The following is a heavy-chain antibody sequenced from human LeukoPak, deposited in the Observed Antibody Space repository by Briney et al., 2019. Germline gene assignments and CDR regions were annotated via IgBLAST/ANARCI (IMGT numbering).Heavy chain of an antibody. CDR2: INHSGST. V-gene: IGHV4-34*01. CDR1: GGSFSGYY. CDR3: ARDQLGGYYYDSSEIGAFDI. J-gene: IGHJ3*02. Sequence: MPSETLSLTCAVYGGSFSGYYWSWLRQPPGKGLEWIGEINHSGSTNYNPPLKSRVTISVDTSKNQFSLKLSSVTAADTAVYYCARDQLGGYYYDSSEIGAFDIWGQGTMVTVSS. D-gene: IGHD3-22*01.